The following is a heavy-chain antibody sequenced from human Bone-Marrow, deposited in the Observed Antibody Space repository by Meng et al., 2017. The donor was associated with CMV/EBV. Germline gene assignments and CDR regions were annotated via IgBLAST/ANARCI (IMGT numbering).Heavy chain of an antibody. J-gene: IGHJ6*02. D-gene: IGHD2-2*01. Sequence: ASVKVSCKASGYTFTSYGISWVRQAPGQGLEWMGWISAYNGNTNYAQKLQGRVTMTTDTSTSTAYMELRSLRPDDTAVYYCARDRLRGYCSSTSCYPPTYYYGMDVWGQGTTVTVSS. CDR3: ARDRLRGYCSSTSCYPPTYYYGMDV. V-gene: IGHV1-18*01. CDR1: GYTFTSYG. CDR2: ISAYNGNT.